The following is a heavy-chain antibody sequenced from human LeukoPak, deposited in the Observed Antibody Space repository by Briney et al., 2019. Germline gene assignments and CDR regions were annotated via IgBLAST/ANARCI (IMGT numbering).Heavy chain of an antibody. J-gene: IGHJ5*02. Sequence: GRSLRLSCEVSGFSLTTYGMLWVRQDPGKGLGWVAFIRSNGINTYYGDSVKGRFTISRDISKSTLYLQMNSLTTDDTALYFCAKDRPLKGGFDPWGQGSLVIVSS. CDR3: AKDRPLKGGFDP. CDR2: IRSNGINT. CDR1: GFSLTTYG. D-gene: IGHD3-16*01. V-gene: IGHV3-30*02.